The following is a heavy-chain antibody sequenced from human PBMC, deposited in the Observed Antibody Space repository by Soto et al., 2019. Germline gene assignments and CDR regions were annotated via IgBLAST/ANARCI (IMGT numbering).Heavy chain of an antibody. CDR3: ARVSRQWLLPYYCYVMSV. Sequence: GGSLRLSCAASGITISTYALHWVRQAPGKGLEWVAIISYDGNNKYYADSVKGRFTISRDNSNNTLYLQMNSLRAEDTAVYYCARVSRQWLLPYYCYVMSVSSQGTTVTVSS. D-gene: IGHD6-19*01. V-gene: IGHV3-30-3*01. CDR2: ISYDGNNK. J-gene: IGHJ6*02. CDR1: GITISTYA.